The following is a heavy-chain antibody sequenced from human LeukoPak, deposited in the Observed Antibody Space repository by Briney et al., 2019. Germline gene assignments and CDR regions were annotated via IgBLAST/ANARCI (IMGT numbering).Heavy chain of an antibody. Sequence: GGSLRLSCAASGFTFSSYAMSWVRQAPGKGLEWVSAISGSGGSTNYADSVKGRFTISRDNAKNSLYLQMNSLRAEDTAVYYCARRGNGYNIYYFDYWGQGTLVTVSS. J-gene: IGHJ4*02. D-gene: IGHD5-24*01. CDR3: ARRGNGYNIYYFDY. V-gene: IGHV3-23*01. CDR2: ISGSGGST. CDR1: GFTFSSYA.